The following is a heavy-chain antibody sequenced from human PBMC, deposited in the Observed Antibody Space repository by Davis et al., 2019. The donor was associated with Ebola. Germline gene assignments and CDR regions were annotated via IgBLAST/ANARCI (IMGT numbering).Heavy chain of an antibody. J-gene: IGHJ6*02. CDR1: GFTFSSYA. D-gene: IGHD6-19*01. Sequence: PGGSLRLSCAASGFTFSSYAMHWVRQAPGKGLEWVAVISYDGSNKYYADSVKGRFTISRDNSKNTLYLQMNSLRAEDTAVYYCARDLGYSSGWYEEQTSLFQYGMDVWGQGTTVTVSS. CDR3: ARDLGYSSGWYEEQTSLFQYGMDV. V-gene: IGHV3-30*04. CDR2: ISYDGSNK.